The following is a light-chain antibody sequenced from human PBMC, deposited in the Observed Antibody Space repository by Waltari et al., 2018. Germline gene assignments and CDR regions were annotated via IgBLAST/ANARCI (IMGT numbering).Light chain of an antibody. J-gene: IGLJ2*01. CDR1: NSDGGGYYF. CDR2: DVY. CDR3: CSYAGADSSVL. Sequence: QSALTQPRSVSGSPGQSVTISCTGTNSDGGGYYFVSWYQQYPGKAPQLILYDVYKRPPGVPDRFSGSKSGNTAPLSISGLLNEDEADFYCCSYAGADSSVLFGGGTTLTVL. V-gene: IGLV2-11*01.